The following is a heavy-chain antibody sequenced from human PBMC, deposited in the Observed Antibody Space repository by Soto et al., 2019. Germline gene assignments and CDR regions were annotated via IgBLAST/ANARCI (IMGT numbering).Heavy chain of an antibody. J-gene: IGHJ4*02. D-gene: IGHD5-18*01. CDR1: GFTVSSNY. Sequence: EVQLVESGGGLVQPGGSLRLSCAASGFTVSSNYMSWVRQAPGKGLEWVSVIYSGGSTYYADSVKSRFTISRDNSKNTFQLQMNGPRAEDTAVYYCARVPYSYGPFDDWGQGTLVTVSS. V-gene: IGHV3-66*01. CDR2: IYSGGST. CDR3: ARVPYSYGPFDD.